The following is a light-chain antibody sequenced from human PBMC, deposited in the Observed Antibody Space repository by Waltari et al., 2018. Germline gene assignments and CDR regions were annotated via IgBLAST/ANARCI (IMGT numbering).Light chain of an antibody. Sequence: EIVLTQSPATLSLSPGERATLSCTASQSVSSFLAWYQQKPGQAPRLRIYDTSIRATGIPARFSGGGSGTDFTLTISSLEPEDFALYYCQQRSKWSPITFGQGTRLEIK. V-gene: IGKV3-11*01. CDR1: QSVSSF. CDR3: QQRSKWSPIT. CDR2: DTS. J-gene: IGKJ5*01.